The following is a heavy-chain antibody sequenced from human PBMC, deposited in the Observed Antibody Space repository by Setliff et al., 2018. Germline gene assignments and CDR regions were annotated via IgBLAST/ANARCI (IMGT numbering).Heavy chain of an antibody. J-gene: IGHJ5*02. CDR1: GFSFTDFW. CDR3: ARQKSTGSGNNWFDP. D-gene: IGHD3-10*01. CDR2: IYAGDSDT. V-gene: IGHV5-51*01. Sequence: PGESLTISCKGSGFSFTDFWIGWVRQMPGKGLEWMGLIYAGDSDTRHNPSFLGRVTMPADKSINTAYLQWSSLKASDTAIYYCARQKSTGSGNNWFDPWGQGTLVTVSS.